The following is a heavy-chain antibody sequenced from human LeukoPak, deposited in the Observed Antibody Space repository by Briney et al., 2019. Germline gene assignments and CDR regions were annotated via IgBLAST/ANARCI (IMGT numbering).Heavy chain of an antibody. Sequence: SETLSLTCTVSGGSISSYYWSWIRQPPGKGLEWIGYIYYSGSTNYNPSLKSRVTISVDTSKNQFSLKLSSVTAADTAVYYCASSTVTSDLFDPWGQGTLVTVFS. V-gene: IGHV4-59*01. CDR1: GGSISSYY. CDR2: IYYSGST. D-gene: IGHD4-17*01. CDR3: ASSTVTSDLFDP. J-gene: IGHJ5*02.